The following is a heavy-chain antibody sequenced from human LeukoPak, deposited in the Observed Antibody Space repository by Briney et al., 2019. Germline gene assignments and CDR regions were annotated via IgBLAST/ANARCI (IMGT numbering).Heavy chain of an antibody. CDR3: YGGWFDP. CDR2: IIPIFGTA. D-gene: IGHD3-10*01. J-gene: IGHJ5*02. CDR1: GYTFTGYF. V-gene: IGHV1-69*05. Sequence: ASVKVSCKASGYTFTGYFMHWVRQAPGQGLEWMGGIIPIFGTANYAQKFQGRVTITTDESTSTAYMELSSLRSEDTAVYYCYGGWFDPWGQGTLVTVSS.